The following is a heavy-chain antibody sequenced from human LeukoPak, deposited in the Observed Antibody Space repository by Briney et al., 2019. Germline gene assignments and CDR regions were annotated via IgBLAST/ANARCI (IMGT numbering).Heavy chain of an antibody. CDR2: ISAYNGNT. D-gene: IGHD2-15*01. CDR1: GYTFTSYG. V-gene: IGHV1-18*01. Sequence: GASVKVSCKASGYTFTSYGISWVRQAPGQGLEWMGWISAYNGNTNYAQKLPGRVTMTTDTSTSTAYMELRSLRSDDTAVYYCARDGYCSGGSCYFLAPFDYWGQGTLVTVSS. CDR3: ARDGYCSGGSCYFLAPFDY. J-gene: IGHJ4*02.